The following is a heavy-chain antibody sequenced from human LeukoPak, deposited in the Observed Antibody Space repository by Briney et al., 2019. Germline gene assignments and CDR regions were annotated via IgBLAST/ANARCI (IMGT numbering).Heavy chain of an antibody. CDR1: GYTFTSYG. V-gene: IGHV1-18*01. Sequence: ASVKVSCKASGYTFTSYGISWVRQAPGQGLEWMGWISAYNGNTNYAQKLQGRVTMTTDKSTSTAYMELRSLRSDDTAVYYCARAYVGYNYGTWVYWGQGTLVTVSS. CDR2: ISAYNGNT. J-gene: IGHJ4*02. D-gene: IGHD5-24*01. CDR3: ARAYVGYNYGTWVY.